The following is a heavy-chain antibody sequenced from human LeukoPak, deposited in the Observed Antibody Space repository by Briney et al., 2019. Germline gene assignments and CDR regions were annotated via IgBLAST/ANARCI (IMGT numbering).Heavy chain of an antibody. J-gene: IGHJ4*02. D-gene: IGHD5-18*01. CDR2: IHPGDSGT. CDR3: ARGGTYRYGSSDY. Sequence: GESQKISCKGSGYSFTNYWIGWVRQMPGKGLEWMGIIHPGDSGTRYSPSFQGQVTMSVDESITTAYLQWSSLRASDSAIYYCARGGTYRYGSSDYWGQGTLVTVSS. V-gene: IGHV5-51*01. CDR1: GYSFTNYW.